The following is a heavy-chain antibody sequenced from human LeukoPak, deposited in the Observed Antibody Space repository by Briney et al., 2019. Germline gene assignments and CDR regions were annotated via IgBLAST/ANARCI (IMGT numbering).Heavy chain of an antibody. V-gene: IGHV3-73*01. CDR2: IRSKANDHAT. D-gene: IGHD4-17*01. Sequence: GGSLKLSCAGSGFTFSGSAMHWVRQSPGKGLEWVGRIRSKANDHATAYAASVRGRFTISRDDSENTAYLQMNSLKTEDTAIYYCTRRLMTTVNDYWGQGTLVTVSS. J-gene: IGHJ4*02. CDR1: GFTFSGSA. CDR3: TRRLMTTVNDY.